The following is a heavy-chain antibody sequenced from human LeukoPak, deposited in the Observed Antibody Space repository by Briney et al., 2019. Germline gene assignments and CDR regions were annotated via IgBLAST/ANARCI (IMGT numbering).Heavy chain of an antibody. D-gene: IGHD3-3*01. V-gene: IGHV4-4*07. CDR3: ARQGYDFWSGYYYYFDY. CDR1: GGSISSYY. CDR2: IYTSGST. Sequence: SETLSLTCTVSGGSISSYYWSWIRQPAGKGLEWIGRIYTSGSTNYNPSLKSRVTMSVDTSKNQFSLKLSSVTAADTAVYYCARQGYDFWSGYYYYFDYWGQGTLVTVSS. J-gene: IGHJ4*02.